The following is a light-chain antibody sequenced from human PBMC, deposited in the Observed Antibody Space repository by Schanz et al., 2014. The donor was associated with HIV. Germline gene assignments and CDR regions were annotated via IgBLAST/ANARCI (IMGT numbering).Light chain of an antibody. CDR3: CSFAGTIWV. J-gene: IGLJ3*02. CDR1: SSDVGDYNY. Sequence: QSALTQPPSASGSPGQSVTLSCTGTSSDVGDYNYVSWYQQHPGKAPKIMIYEVSKRPSGVPDRLSGSKSGNTASLTVSGLQAEDEADYYCCSFAGTIWVFGGGTKLTVL. V-gene: IGLV2-8*01. CDR2: EVS.